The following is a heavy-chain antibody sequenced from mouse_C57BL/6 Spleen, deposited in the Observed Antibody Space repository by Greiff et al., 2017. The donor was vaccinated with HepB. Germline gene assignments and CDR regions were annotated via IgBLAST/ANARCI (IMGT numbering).Heavy chain of an antibody. V-gene: IGHV5-6*01. Sequence: EVMLVESGGDLVKPGGSLKLSCAASGFTLSSYGMSWVRQTPDKRLEWVATISSGGSYTYYPDSVKGRFTISRDNAKNTLYLQMSSLKSEDTAMYYCARHDYYAMDYWGQGTSVTVSS. CDR3: ARHDYYAMDY. CDR2: ISSGGSYT. J-gene: IGHJ4*01. CDR1: GFTLSSYG.